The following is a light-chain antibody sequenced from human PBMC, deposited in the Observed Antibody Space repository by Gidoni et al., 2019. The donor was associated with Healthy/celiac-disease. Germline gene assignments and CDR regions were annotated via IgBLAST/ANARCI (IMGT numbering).Light chain of an antibody. V-gene: IGKV1-39*01. Sequence: DIQMTQSPSSLSASVGDRVTITCRASQSISSYLNWYQQKPGKAPKLRIYAASSLQRGGPSRFSGSGSGTDFTLTISSLQPEDFATYYCQQSYSTPRTFGQGTKVESK. J-gene: IGKJ1*01. CDR2: AAS. CDR3: QQSYSTPRT. CDR1: QSISSY.